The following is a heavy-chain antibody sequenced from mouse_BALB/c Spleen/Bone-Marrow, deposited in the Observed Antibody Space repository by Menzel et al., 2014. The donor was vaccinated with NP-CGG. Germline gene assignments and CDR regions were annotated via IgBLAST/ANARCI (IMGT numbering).Heavy chain of an antibody. D-gene: IGHD2-3*01. V-gene: IGHV4-1*02. CDR1: GFDFSRYW. J-gene: IGHJ3*01. CDR3: ARLGYYGWFAY. CDR2: INPESNTI. Sequence: EVKLMESGGGLVQPGGSLKLSCAASGFDFSRYWMSWVRQAPGKGLQWIGEINPESNTINYTPSLKDKFIISRDNANNTLYLQMSKVRSEDTALYCCARLGYYGWFAYWGQGTLVTVSA.